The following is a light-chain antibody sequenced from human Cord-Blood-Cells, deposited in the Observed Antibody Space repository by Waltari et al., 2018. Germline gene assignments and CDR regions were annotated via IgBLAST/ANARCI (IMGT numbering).Light chain of an antibody. J-gene: IGLJ2*01. CDR1: SRHVGSYNL. Sequence: QSALTQPASVSGSPGQSITISCTGTSRHVGSYNLVSWYQQHPGKAPKLMIYEVSKRPSGVSNRFSGSKSGNTASLTISGLQAEDEADYYCCSYAGSSTVVFGGGTKLTVL. CDR2: EVS. V-gene: IGLV2-23*02. CDR3: CSYAGSSTVV.